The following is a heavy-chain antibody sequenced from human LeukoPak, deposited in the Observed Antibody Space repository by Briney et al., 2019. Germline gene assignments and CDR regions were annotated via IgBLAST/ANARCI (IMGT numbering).Heavy chain of an antibody. CDR1: GGSISTYY. V-gene: IGHV4-59*08. J-gene: IGHJ3*02. Sequence: SETLSLTCTVSGGSISTYYWSWIRQPPGKGLEWIGYIYYSDGSTNYNPSLKSRVTISVDTSKNQFSLKLSSVTAADTAVYYCAREDIVVVQAFDAFDIWGQGTMVTVSS. D-gene: IGHD2-2*01. CDR2: IYYSDGST. CDR3: AREDIVVVQAFDAFDI.